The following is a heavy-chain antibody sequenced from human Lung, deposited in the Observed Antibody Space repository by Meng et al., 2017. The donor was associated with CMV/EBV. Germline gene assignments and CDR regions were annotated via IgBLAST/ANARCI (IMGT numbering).Heavy chain of an antibody. CDR3: AREMNVYYDFWSGYYPRPDYYYYGMDV. D-gene: IGHD3-3*01. J-gene: IGHJ6*02. V-gene: IGHV1-2*02. CDR1: GYTFTGYY. Sequence: ASVKVSCKASGYTFTGYYMHWVRQAPGQGLEWMGWINPNSGGTNYAQKFQGRVTMTRDTSISTAYMELSRLRSDDTAVYYCAREMNVYYDFWSGYYPRPDYYYYGMDVWGQGNTVNVSS. CDR2: INPNSGGT.